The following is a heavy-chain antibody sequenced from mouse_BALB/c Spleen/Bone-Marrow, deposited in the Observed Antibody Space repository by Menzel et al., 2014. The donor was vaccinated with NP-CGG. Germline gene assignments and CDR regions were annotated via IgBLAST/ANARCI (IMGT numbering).Heavy chain of an antibody. CDR2: ISSGGSYT. V-gene: IGHV5-9-4*01. CDR3: ARGDYDGQMDY. J-gene: IGHJ4*01. Sequence: EVMLVESGGGLVKPGGSLKLSCAASGFTFSSYAMSWVRQSPEKRLEWVAEISSGGSYTYYPDTVTGRFTISRDNAKNTLYLEMSSLRSEDTAMYYCARGDYDGQMDYWGQGTSVTVSS. CDR1: GFTFSSYA. D-gene: IGHD2-4*01.